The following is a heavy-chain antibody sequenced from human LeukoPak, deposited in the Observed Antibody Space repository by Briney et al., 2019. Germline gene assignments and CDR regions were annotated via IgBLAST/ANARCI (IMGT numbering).Heavy chain of an antibody. V-gene: IGHV4-59*12. CDR3: ARGRYGILTGYLYFDY. Sequence: SETLSLTCTVSGGSISSYYWSWTRQPPGKGLEWIGYIYYSGSTKYNPSLKSRVTMSVDTSKNQFSLKLSSVTAADTAVYYCARGRYGILTGYLYFDYWGQGTLVTVSS. J-gene: IGHJ4*02. CDR1: GGSISSYY. D-gene: IGHD3-9*01. CDR2: IYYSGST.